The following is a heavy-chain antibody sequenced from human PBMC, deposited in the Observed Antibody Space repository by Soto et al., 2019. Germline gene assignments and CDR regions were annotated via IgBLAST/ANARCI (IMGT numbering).Heavy chain of an antibody. D-gene: IGHD6-6*01. V-gene: IGHV3-48*02. CDR1: GFSFSTYS. CDR2: ISSRSYTI. J-gene: IGHJ6*02. Sequence: EVQLVESGGGLVQPGGSLRLSCAASGFSFSTYSMNWVRQAPGKGLEWVSYISSRSYTIYYVDSVKGRFTISRDNAKNSLYLQMNSRRDEDTAVYYCARGGSSSDNGMDAWGQGTTVTVSS. CDR3: ARGGSSSDNGMDA.